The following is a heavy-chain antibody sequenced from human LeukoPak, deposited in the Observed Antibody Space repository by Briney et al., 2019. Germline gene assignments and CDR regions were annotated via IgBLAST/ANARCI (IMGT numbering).Heavy chain of an antibody. CDR2: ISAYNGNT. D-gene: IGHD3-22*01. J-gene: IGHJ4*02. Sequence: AASVKVSCKASGYTFTSYGISWVRQAPGQGLEWMGWISAYNGNTNYAQKLQGRVTMTTDTSTSTAYMELRSLRSDDTAVYYCARNRVDYYDSSGYYGGFDYWGQGTLVTVSS. CDR3: ARNRVDYYDSSGYYGGFDY. CDR1: GYTFTSYG. V-gene: IGHV1-18*01.